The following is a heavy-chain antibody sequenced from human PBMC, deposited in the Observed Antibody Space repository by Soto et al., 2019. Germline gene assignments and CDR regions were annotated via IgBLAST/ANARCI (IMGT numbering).Heavy chain of an antibody. V-gene: IGHV1-24*01. CDR2: FDPEDGET. D-gene: IGHD2-2*01. J-gene: IGHJ3*02. CDR3: ATGRYCSSTSCYVLGGYDAFDI. Sequence: ASVKVSCKVSGYTLTELSMRWGRKAPGKGLEWMGGFDPEDGETIYAQKFQGRVTMTEDTSTDTAYMELSSLRSEDTAVYYCATGRYCSSTSCYVLGGYDAFDIWGQGTMVTVSS. CDR1: GYTLTELS.